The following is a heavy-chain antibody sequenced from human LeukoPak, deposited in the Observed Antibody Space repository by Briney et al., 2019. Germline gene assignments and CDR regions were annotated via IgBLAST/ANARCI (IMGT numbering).Heavy chain of an antibody. Sequence: GGSLRLSCAASGFTFSRYWMSWVRQAPGKGLEWVANIKQDGSEKYYVDSVKGRFTISRDNAKNSLYLQMNSLGAEDTAVYYCARDYYDSSGYFDYWGQGTLVTVSS. D-gene: IGHD3-22*01. CDR2: IKQDGSEK. V-gene: IGHV3-7*01. CDR3: ARDYYDSSGYFDY. J-gene: IGHJ4*02. CDR1: GFTFSRYW.